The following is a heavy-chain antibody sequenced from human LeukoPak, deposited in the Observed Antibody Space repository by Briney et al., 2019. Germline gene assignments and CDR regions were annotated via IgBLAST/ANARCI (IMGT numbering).Heavy chain of an antibody. V-gene: IGHV4-59*01. Sequence: SETLSLTCTVSGGSISSYYWSWIRQPPGKGLEWIGFITYSGSTDYNPSLKSRVTISVDASKNQFSLKLTSVTAADTAVYYCVRHTTSGWYQVVYWGQGTLVTVSS. D-gene: IGHD6-19*01. CDR2: ITYSGST. CDR1: GGSISSYY. CDR3: VRHTTSGWYQVVY. J-gene: IGHJ4*02.